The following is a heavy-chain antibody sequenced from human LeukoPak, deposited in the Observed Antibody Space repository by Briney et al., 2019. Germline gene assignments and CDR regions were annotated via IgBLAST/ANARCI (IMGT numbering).Heavy chain of an antibody. D-gene: IGHD3/OR15-3a*01. Sequence: SETLSLTCTVSGGSIISTTYYWGWIRQPPGEGLEWIGSIDYSGSTYYNPSLKSRVTISVDTSKNQFSLNLSSATAADTAVYYCARRRHNFDFYDVWGQGTRVTVSS. CDR2: IDYSGST. CDR3: ARRRHNFDFYDV. CDR1: GGSIISTTYY. J-gene: IGHJ3*01. V-gene: IGHV4-39*01.